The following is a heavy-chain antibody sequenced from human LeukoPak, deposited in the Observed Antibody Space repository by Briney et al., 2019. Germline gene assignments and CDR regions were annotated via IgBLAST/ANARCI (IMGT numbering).Heavy chain of an antibody. J-gene: IGHJ1*01. D-gene: IGHD4-17*01. CDR2: VYFSGST. V-gene: IGHV4-59*08. Sequence: SETLSLTCTVSGGSINSYYWTWIRQPPGKGLEYIGYVYFSGSTNYNPSLKSRVTVSVDTSKNQFSLKLNSVTAADTAVYYCATTASRRGHEHWGQGTLVTVSS. CDR3: ATTASRRGHEH. CDR1: GGSINSYY.